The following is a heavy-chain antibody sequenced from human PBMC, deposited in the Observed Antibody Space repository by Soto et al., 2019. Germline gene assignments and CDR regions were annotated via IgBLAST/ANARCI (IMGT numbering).Heavy chain of an antibody. CDR1: GYTFTNYG. D-gene: IGHD2-15*01. Sequence: QVQLVQSGSEVKKPGASVKVSCKASGYTFTNYGISWLRQAPGQGLEWMGWASSYNGKTKYAQKIQGRVSMTRDTTTSTAYMELRSLTSDDTAVYYCARGYVGPEVPFDIWGQGTMVTVSS. CDR3: ARGYVGPEVPFDI. J-gene: IGHJ3*02. V-gene: IGHV1-18*01. CDR2: ASSYNGKT.